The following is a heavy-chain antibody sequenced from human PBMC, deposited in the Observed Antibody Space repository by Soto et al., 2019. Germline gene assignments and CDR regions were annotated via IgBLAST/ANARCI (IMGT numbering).Heavy chain of an antibody. CDR1: GGSVSSGGFS. Sequence: SETLSLTCAVPGGSVSSGGFSWSWVRQPPGKGLEWSGYIYHSGTTYYNPSLKSRVTISIDRSKNQFSLKLNSVTAADTAVYYCVRFSLHGSNLYYFDNWGPGTLVTVSS. CDR3: VRFSLHGSNLYYFDN. D-gene: IGHD3-9*01. J-gene: IGHJ4*02. CDR2: IYHSGTT. V-gene: IGHV4-30-2*01.